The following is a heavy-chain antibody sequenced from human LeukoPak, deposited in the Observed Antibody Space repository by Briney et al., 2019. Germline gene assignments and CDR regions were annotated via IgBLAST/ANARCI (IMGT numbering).Heavy chain of an antibody. J-gene: IGHJ6*02. V-gene: IGHV3-48*02. CDR1: GFTFSSYS. CDR2: ISSSSSTI. CDR3: ARDTAYCGGDCYSYYYYGMDV. Sequence: PGGSLRLSCAASGFTFSSYSMNWVRQAPGKGLEWVSYISSSSSTIYYADSVKGRFTISRDNAKNSLYLQMNSLRDEDTAVYYCARDTAYCGGDCYSYYYYGMDVWGQGTTVTVSS. D-gene: IGHD2-21*02.